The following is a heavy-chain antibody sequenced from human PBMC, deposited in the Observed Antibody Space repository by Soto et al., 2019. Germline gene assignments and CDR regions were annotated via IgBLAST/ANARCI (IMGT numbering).Heavy chain of an antibody. D-gene: IGHD3-10*01. J-gene: IGHJ5*02. Sequence: LSLTCSVSGASITTYYWSWIRQPPGKGLEWIGSISYSGSTKYNPSLESRVMISLDTSKDQFSLRLTSVTAADTALYYCARDWDSSGLFDPWGQGALVTVSS. V-gene: IGHV4-59*01. CDR1: GASITTYY. CDR2: ISYSGST. CDR3: ARDWDSSGLFDP.